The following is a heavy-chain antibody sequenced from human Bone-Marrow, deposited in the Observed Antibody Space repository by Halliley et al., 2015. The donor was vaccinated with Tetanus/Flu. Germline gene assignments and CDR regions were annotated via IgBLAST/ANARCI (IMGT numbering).Heavy chain of an antibody. CDR2: IYSGGST. CDR1: GFTVSNNF. Sequence: SLRLSCAASGFTVSNNFMSWVRQVPGKGLEWVSTIYSGGSTYYRDSVKGRFTISRDSSKNTLDLQMNSLRAEDTAVYYCARDSNGWFFFDSWGQGTVATVSS. D-gene: IGHD6-19*01. J-gene: IGHJ4*02. V-gene: IGHV3-53*01. CDR3: ARDSNGWFFFDS.